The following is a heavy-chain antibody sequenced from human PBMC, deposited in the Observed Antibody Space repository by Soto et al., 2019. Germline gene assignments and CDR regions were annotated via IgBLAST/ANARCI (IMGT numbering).Heavy chain of an antibody. CDR2: ISSGGGSP. D-gene: IGHD1-26*01. CDR1: GFTFSDYA. Sequence: QLLESGGGLVQPGGSLRLSCAASGFTFSDYAMSWVRQAPGKGLEWVSSISSGGGSPYYADSGKGRFTISRNNSKNTLFLQMNTLRAEDTAIYYCAKGDGRIVPRHFDDWGQGTMVTVSS. J-gene: IGHJ4*02. V-gene: IGHV3-23*01. CDR3: AKGDGRIVPRHFDD.